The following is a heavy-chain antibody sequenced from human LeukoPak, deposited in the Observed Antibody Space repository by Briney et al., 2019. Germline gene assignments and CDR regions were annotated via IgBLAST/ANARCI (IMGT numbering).Heavy chain of an antibody. J-gene: IGHJ4*02. CDR2: ISSSSSYI. CDR1: GFTFSSYS. CDR3: ARVGGSGSYYNSFDY. D-gene: IGHD3-10*01. Sequence: GGSLRLSCAASGFTFSSYSMNWVRQAPGKGLEWVSSISSSSSYIYYADSVKGRFTVSRDNAKNSLYLQMNSLRAEDTAVYYCARVGGSGSYYNSFDYWGQGTLVTVSS. V-gene: IGHV3-21*01.